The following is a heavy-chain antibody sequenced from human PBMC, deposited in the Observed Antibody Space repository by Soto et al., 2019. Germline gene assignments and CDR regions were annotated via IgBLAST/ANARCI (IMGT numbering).Heavy chain of an antibody. V-gene: IGHV3-11*01. CDR1: GFTFSDYY. CDR2: ISSSGSTI. D-gene: IGHD2-8*01. CDR3: SRYGILYFNKHFDF. J-gene: IGHJ4*02. Sequence: PGGSLRLSCAASGFTFSDYYMSWIRQAPGKGLEWVSYISSSGSTIYYADSVKGRFTISRDNAKNSLYLQMNSLRAEDTAVYYCSRYGILYFNKHFDFWGQGTLVTVSS.